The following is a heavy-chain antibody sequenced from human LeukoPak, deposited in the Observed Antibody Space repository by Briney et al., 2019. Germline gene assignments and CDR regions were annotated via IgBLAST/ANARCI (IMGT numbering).Heavy chain of an antibody. CDR3: AKDSYDRSGYYHYYFAY. V-gene: IGHV3-11*05. CDR1: GFTFSDYY. D-gene: IGHD3-22*01. J-gene: IGHJ4*02. Sequence: GGSLRLSCAASGFTFSDYYMSWIRQAPGKGLEWVSYISSSSSYTNYADSVKGRFTISRDNAKNSLYLQMNSLRAEDTAVYYCAKDSYDRSGYYHYYFAYWGQGTQVTVSS. CDR2: ISSSSSYT.